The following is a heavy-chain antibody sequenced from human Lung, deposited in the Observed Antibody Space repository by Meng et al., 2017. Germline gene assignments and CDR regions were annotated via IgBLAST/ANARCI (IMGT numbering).Heavy chain of an antibody. CDR2: IDPKTGDT. Sequence: QGQLVRFGAKCRQPGASWKVSCKPSEYNFPDYYIHWVRRAPGQGLEWMGRIDPKTGDTHYALKFQGRVTMTGDTSISTAYMELSGLRSDDTAMYYCARDEDISAAGKLFGDYWGHGTLVTVSS. V-gene: IGHV1-2*06. CDR3: ARDEDISAAGKLFGDY. J-gene: IGHJ4*01. D-gene: IGHD6-13*01. CDR1: EYNFPDYY.